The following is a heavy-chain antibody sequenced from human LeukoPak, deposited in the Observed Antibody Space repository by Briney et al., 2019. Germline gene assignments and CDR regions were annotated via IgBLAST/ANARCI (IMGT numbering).Heavy chain of an antibody. CDR2: INSDGSST. CDR1: GFTFSSYW. J-gene: IGHJ4*02. CDR3: ARGGDSSGYYIEYNY. Sequence: GGSLRLSCAASGFTFSSYWMHWVRQAPGKGLVWVSRINSDGSSTSYAQKFQGRVTMTRDMSTSTVYMELSSLRSEDTAVYYCARGGDSSGYYIEYNYWGQGTLVTVSS. V-gene: IGHV3-74*01. D-gene: IGHD3-22*01.